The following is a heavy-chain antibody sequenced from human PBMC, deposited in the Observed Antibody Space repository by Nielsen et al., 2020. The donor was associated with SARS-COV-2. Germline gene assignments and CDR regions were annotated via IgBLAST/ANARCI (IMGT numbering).Heavy chain of an antibody. Sequence: GESLKISCAASGFTFSSYGMHWVRQAPGKGLEGVAVISYDGSNKYYADSVKGRFTISRDNSKNTLYLQMNSLRAEDTAVYYCAKDLRYFDWLLYMRSATPNNYNGMDVWGQGTTVTVAS. CDR2: ISYDGSNK. CDR3: AKDLRYFDWLLYMRSATPNNYNGMDV. D-gene: IGHD3-9*01. J-gene: IGHJ6*02. V-gene: IGHV3-30*18. CDR1: GFTFSSYG.